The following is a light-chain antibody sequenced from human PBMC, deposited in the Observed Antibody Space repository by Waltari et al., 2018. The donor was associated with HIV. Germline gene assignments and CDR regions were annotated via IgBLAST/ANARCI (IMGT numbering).Light chain of an antibody. CDR3: QQYGASPYT. Sequence: EIVLTQSPGTLSLSPGERATLSCRASQSVNSNYLAWYQQKPGQAPRLLIYGASSRATGVPDRFSGSGSGTHFTLTISRLEPEDFAVYYCQQYGASPYTFGQGTKLEIK. V-gene: IGKV3-20*01. J-gene: IGKJ2*01. CDR1: QSVNSNY. CDR2: GAS.